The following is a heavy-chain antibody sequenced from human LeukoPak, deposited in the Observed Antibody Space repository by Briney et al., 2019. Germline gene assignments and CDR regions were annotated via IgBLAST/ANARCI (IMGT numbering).Heavy chain of an antibody. CDR1: GFTFSSYA. V-gene: IGHV4-34*01. CDR3: AREQQWPYYGMDV. Sequence: GSLRLSCAASGFTFSSYAMSWIRQPPGKGLEWIGEINHSGSTNYNPSLKSRVTISVDTSKNQFSLKLSSVTAADTAVYYCAREQQWPYYGMDVWGQGTTVTVSS. D-gene: IGHD6-19*01. J-gene: IGHJ6*02. CDR2: INHSGST.